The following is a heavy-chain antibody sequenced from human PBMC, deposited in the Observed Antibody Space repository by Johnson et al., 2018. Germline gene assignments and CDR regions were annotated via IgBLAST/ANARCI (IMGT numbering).Heavy chain of an antibody. CDR3: AKGAPGARGLHLMDV. V-gene: IGHV3-9*01. CDR2: ISWNSGSI. Sequence: VQLQESGGGLVQPGRSLRLSCAASGFTFDDYAMHWVRQAPGKGLEWVSGISWNSGSIGYADSVKGRFTISRDNAKNSLYLQMTSLRAEDTALYYCAKGAPGARGLHLMDVWGQGTTVTVSS. J-gene: IGHJ6*02. D-gene: IGHD6-13*01. CDR1: GFTFDDYA.